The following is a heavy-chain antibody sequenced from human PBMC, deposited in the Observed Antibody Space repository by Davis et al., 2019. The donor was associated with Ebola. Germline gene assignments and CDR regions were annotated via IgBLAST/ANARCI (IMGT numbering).Heavy chain of an antibody. D-gene: IGHD6-19*01. CDR1: GYTFTNND. V-gene: IGHV1-8*01. CDR3: GRVPRYSNGWYNPRLFDS. CDR2: MNPNTGDT. J-gene: IGHJ4*02. Sequence: ASVKVSCKASGYTFTNNDVNWVRQATGQGLEWIGWMNPNTGDTGYAQKFQGRVSMTRSTSISTAYMELSSLRSEDTGVYYCGRVPRYSNGWYNPRLFDSWGQGTLVTVSS.